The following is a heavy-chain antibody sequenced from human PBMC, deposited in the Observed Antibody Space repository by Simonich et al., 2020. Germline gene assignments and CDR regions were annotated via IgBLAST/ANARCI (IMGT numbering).Heavy chain of an antibody. Sequence: QVQLQQWGAGLLKPSETLSLTCAVYGGSFSGYYWSWIRQPPGKGLEWIGEINHSGSTNDNPSRKSRVTISVDTSKNQFSLKLSSVTAADTAVYYCARGLRVAAAGTAFQHWGQGTLVTVSS. CDR3: ARGLRVAAAGTAFQH. J-gene: IGHJ1*01. CDR2: INHSGST. V-gene: IGHV4-34*01. D-gene: IGHD6-13*01. CDR1: GGSFSGYY.